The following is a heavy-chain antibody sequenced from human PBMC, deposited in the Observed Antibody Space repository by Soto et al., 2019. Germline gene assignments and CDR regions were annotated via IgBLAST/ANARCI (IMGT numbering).Heavy chain of an antibody. CDR3: ASYDYDLWSGYYASNDVAPRGHH. CDR2: IYYSGST. Sequence: SETLSLTCTVSGGSISSSSYYWGWIRQPPGKGLEWIGSIYYSGSTYYNPSLKSRVTISVDTSKSQFSLKLSSVTAADTAVYYCASYDYDLWSGYYASNDVAPRGHHWGQGTLVTVSS. V-gene: IGHV4-39*01. D-gene: IGHD3-3*01. CDR1: GGSISSSSYY. J-gene: IGHJ5*02.